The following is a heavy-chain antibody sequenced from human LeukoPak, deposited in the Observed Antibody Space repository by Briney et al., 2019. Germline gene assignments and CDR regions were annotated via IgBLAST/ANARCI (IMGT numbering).Heavy chain of an antibody. CDR2: IYYSGST. J-gene: IGHJ4*02. Sequence: SSETLSLTCTVPGGSICTYYWGWICQPPGKGLELLGNIYYSGSTYYNPSLKSRVTISVDTSKNQFSLKLSSVTAADTAVYYCARDRSGYDSTFDYWGQGTLVTVSS. CDR1: GGSICTYY. D-gene: IGHD5-12*01. V-gene: IGHV4-39*07. CDR3: ARDRSGYDSTFDY.